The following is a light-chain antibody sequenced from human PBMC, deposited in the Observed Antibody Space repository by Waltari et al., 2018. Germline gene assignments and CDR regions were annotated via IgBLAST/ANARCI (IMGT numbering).Light chain of an antibody. Sequence: IQLTQSPSSLSASVGDRITITCRVSQGIKNYLAWYQQKPGKAPKLLIYAASTLQSGVPYRFSGSGSGTEFTLTISRLQPEDVATYYCQQLNSYQWTFGQGTKVEIK. CDR2: AAS. J-gene: IGKJ1*01. CDR1: QGIKNY. V-gene: IGKV1-9*01. CDR3: QQLNSYQWT.